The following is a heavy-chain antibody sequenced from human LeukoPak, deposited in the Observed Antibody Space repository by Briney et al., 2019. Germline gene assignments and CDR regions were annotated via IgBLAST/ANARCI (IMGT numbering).Heavy chain of an antibody. CDR1: GFTFSVHA. CDR3: AKRGRDQLLCYFDS. D-gene: IGHD2-2*01. V-gene: IGHV3-23*01. CDR2: ILGSGGDT. Sequence: AGGSLRLSCAASGFTFSVHAMGWVRQAPGQRLEWVSGILGSGGDTYYADSVQGRFTIYRDDSKNTIYLEMNSLRVEDTAVYYCAKRGRDQLLCYFDSWGQGTLVTVSS. J-gene: IGHJ4*02.